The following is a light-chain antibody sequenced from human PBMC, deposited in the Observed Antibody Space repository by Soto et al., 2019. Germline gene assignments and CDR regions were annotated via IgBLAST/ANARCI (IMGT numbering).Light chain of an antibody. CDR3: MQALQTIT. CDR2: LGS. J-gene: IGKJ5*01. V-gene: IGKV2-28*01. Sequence: EIVMTQSPPSLTVTPGEPASISCRSSQRLLHSNGNHFLDWYLQKPGQSPQLLIYLGSNRSSGVPDRFSGSGSGTDFTLKISRVEAEDVGVYYCMQALQTITVGQGTRLEIK. CDR1: QRLLHSNGNHF.